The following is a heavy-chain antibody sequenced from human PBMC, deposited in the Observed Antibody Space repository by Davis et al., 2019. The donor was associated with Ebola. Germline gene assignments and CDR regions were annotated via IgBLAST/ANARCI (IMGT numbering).Heavy chain of an antibody. CDR1: GFTFNNYA. D-gene: IGHD1-26*01. CDR2: INDIGGNP. J-gene: IGHJ5*01. Sequence: GESLKISCEVSGFTFNNYAMSWVRQAPGKGLQWVSGINDIGGNPQHADSVKGRFTISRDNSEDTLYLQLNSLRVEDTAIYYCAKYQSREAVRCFDSWGQGTLVSVSS. CDR3: AKYQSREAVRCFDS. V-gene: IGHV3-23*01.